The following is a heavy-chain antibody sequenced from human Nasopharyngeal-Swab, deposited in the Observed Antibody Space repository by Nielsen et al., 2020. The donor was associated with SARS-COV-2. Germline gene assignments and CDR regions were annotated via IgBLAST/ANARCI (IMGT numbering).Heavy chain of an antibody. CDR3: ARGGYCSGGSCYSLQYFDY. V-gene: IGHV3-64*02. CDR2: ISSNGGST. J-gene: IGHJ4*02. Sequence: GGSLRLSCAASGFTFSSYAMHWVRQAPGKGLEYVSAISSNGGSTYYADSVKGRFTISRDNSKNTPYLQMGSLRAEDMAVYYCARGGYCSGGSCYSLQYFDYWGQGTLVTVSS. D-gene: IGHD2-15*01. CDR1: GFTFSSYA.